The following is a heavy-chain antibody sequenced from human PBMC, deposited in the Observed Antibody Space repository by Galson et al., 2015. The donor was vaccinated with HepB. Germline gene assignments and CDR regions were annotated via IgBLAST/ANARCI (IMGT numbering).Heavy chain of an antibody. CDR1: GGSISSGGYY. V-gene: IGHV4-30-4*01. CDR3: ATGLERTGGDY. J-gene: IGHJ4*02. D-gene: IGHD1-1*01. CDR2: IYSSGTT. Sequence: TLSLTCAVSGGSISSGGYYWSWIRQPPGKGLEWIGYIYSSGTTYYNPSLKSRVSISVDTSKNQFSLKLSSVTAADTAVYCCATGLERTGGDYWGQGALVTVSS.